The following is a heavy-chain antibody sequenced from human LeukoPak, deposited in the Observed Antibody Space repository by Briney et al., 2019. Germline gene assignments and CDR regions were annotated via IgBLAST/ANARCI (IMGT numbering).Heavy chain of an antibody. CDR2: ISGGGVST. Sequence: GGSLRLSCAASGFTFSNRAMMWVRQAPGRGLEWVSAISGGGVSTYYTDSVKGRFTISRDNSKNTLYLQMNSLRAEDTAVYYCALYLRVRGDYWGQGTLVSVSS. CDR3: ALYLRVRGDY. J-gene: IGHJ4*02. D-gene: IGHD3-10*01. V-gene: IGHV3-23*01. CDR1: GFTFSNRA.